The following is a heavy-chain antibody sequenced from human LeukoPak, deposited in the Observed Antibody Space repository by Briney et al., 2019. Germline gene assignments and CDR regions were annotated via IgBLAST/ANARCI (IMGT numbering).Heavy chain of an antibody. V-gene: IGHV4-34*01. CDR1: GGSFSGYY. CDR2: INHSGST. J-gene: IGHJ6*03. CDR3: ARAHYYGSGSYYRMNYYYYMDV. D-gene: IGHD3-10*01. Sequence: PSETLSLTCAFCGGSFSGYYWSWIRQPPGKGLEWIGEINHSGSTNYNPSLKSRVTISVDTSKNQFSLKLSSVTAADTAVYYCARAHYYGSGSYYRMNYYYYMDVWSKGTTVTVSS.